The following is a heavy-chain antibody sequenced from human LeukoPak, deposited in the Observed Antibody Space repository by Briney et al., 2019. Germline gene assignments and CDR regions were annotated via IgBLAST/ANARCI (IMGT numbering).Heavy chain of an antibody. CDR3: ARDLDYGDSLPAFDI. V-gene: IGHV3-7*01. J-gene: IGHJ3*02. D-gene: IGHD4-17*01. CDR1: RFTVSSNY. Sequence: GGSLRLSCAASRFTVSSNYMSWVRQAPGKGLEWVANIKQDGSEKYYVDSVKGRFTISRDNAKNSLYLQMNSLRAEDTAVYYCARDLDYGDSLPAFDIWGQGTMVTVYS. CDR2: IKQDGSEK.